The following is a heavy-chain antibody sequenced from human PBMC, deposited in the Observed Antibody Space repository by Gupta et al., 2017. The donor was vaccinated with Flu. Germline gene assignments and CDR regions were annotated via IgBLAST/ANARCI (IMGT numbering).Heavy chain of an antibody. Sequence: QVQLQQWGAGLLKPSETLSLTCAVYGGSFSGYYWSWIRQSPGKGLEWIGEINHSGTTNYNPSLKSRVTISVDTSKNQFSLKLTSVTAADTAAYHCARRGFGFNKAFDYWDQGALVTVSS. J-gene: IGHJ4*02. V-gene: IGHV4-34*01. D-gene: IGHD3-9*01. CDR3: ARRGFGFNKAFDY. CDR2: INHSGTT. CDR1: GGSFSGYY.